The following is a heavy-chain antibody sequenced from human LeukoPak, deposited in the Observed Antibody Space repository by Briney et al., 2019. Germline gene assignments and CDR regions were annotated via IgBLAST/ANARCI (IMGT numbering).Heavy chain of an antibody. CDR1: GGSISSYY. J-gene: IGHJ4*02. V-gene: IGHV4-59*01. Sequence: SETLSLTCTVSGGSISSYYWTWIRQPPGKGLGLEWIGYIYYSGGTNYNPSLKSRVTISIDTSKNQVSLKLSSVTAADTAVYYCARVRALSYYDSSGDLYYFQYWGQGTLVTVSS. CDR3: ARVRALSYYDSSGDLYYFQY. D-gene: IGHD3-22*01. CDR2: IYYSGGT.